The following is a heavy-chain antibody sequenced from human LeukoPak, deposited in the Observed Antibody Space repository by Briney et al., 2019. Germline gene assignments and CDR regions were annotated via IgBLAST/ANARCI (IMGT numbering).Heavy chain of an antibody. CDR1: GLTFSSYW. Sequence: PGGSLRLSCAASGLTFSSYWMSWVRQAPGKGLEWVANIKQDGSEKHYVDSVRGRFTISRDNAKNSLYLQMDSLRAGDTAVYYCATLSYFYGMDFWGQGTTVTVSS. CDR3: ATLSYFYGMDF. V-gene: IGHV3-7*01. J-gene: IGHJ6*02. CDR2: IKQDGSEK.